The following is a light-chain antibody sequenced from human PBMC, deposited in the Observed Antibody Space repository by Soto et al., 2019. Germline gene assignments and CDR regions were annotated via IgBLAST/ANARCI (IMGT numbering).Light chain of an antibody. J-gene: IGLJ1*01. V-gene: IGLV2-14*01. CDR3: SSYTSSSTL. CDR1: SSDVGSYNY. CDR2: EVS. Sequence: QSALTQPASVSGSPGQSITISCTGTSSDVGSYNYVSWYQQHPGKAPKLMIYEVSNRPSGVSSRFSGYKSGNTASLTISGLQAEDEADYYCSSYTSSSTLFGTETKLTVL.